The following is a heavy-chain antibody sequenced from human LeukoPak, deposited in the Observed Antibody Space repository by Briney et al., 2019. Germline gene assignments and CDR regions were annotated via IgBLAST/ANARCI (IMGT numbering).Heavy chain of an antibody. CDR3: ARERGYLSIAAIYYFDY. CDR2: ISAYNGNT. J-gene: IGHJ4*02. Sequence: ASVKVSCKASGYTFTSYGISWVRRAPGQGLEWMGWISAYNGNTNYAQKLQGRVTMTTDTSTSTAYMELRSLRSDDTAVYYCARERGYLSIAAIYYFDYWGQGTLVTVSS. D-gene: IGHD6-6*01. V-gene: IGHV1-18*01. CDR1: GYTFTSYG.